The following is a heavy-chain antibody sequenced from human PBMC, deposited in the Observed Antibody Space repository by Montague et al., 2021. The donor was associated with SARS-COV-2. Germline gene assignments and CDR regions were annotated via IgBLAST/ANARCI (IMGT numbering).Heavy chain of an antibody. CDR3: ATLPRGGYYYGMDV. CDR2: ISYDGSNK. D-gene: IGHD2-21*02. Sequence: SLRLSCAASGFTFSSYGMHWVRQAPGKGLEWVADISYDGSNKYYADSVKGRFTISRDNSKNTLYLQMNSLRVEDTAVYYCATLPRGGYYYGMDVWGQGTTVTVSS. V-gene: IGHV3-30*03. J-gene: IGHJ6*02. CDR1: GFTFSSYG.